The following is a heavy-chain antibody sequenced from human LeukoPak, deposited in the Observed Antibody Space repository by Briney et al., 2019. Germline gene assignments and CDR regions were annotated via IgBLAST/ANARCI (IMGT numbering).Heavy chain of an antibody. CDR2: RRYDGSNK. CDR3: AKVRKAAGNLFDY. J-gene: IGHJ4*02. CDR1: GFTFGSYG. Sequence: PGGSRTLSWALSGFTFGSYGMHWVRQAPGKGRGWVAFRRYDGSNKYYADYVKGRFTIARDNSKNALYLQMNSLRAEDTAVYYCAKVRKAAGNLFDYWGQGTLVTVSS. D-gene: IGHD6-13*01. V-gene: IGHV3-30*02.